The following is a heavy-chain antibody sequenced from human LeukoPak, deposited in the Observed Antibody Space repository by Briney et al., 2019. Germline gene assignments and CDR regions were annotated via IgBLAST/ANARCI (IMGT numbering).Heavy chain of an antibody. Sequence: SETLSLTCAVYGGSFSGYYWSWIRQPPGKGLEWIGEINHSGSTNYNPSLKSRVTISVDTSKNQFSLKLSSVTAADTAVYYCARGQRIVARRYFDYWGQGTLVTVSS. D-gene: IGHD6-6*01. V-gene: IGHV4-34*01. CDR2: INHSGST. CDR1: GGSFSGYY. CDR3: ARGQRIVARRYFDY. J-gene: IGHJ4*02.